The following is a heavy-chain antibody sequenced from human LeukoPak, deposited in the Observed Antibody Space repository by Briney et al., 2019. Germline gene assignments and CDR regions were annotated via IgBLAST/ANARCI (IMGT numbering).Heavy chain of an antibody. V-gene: IGHV3-30*18. CDR2: ISYDESDK. D-gene: IGHD2-15*01. J-gene: IGHJ6*02. CDR1: GFTFSNYG. Sequence: GGSLRLSCAASGFTFSNYGMHWVRQAPGKGLEWVAVISYDESDKYYADSVKGRFTISRDNPKNTLYLQINSLRPEDTAVYYCAKGVVAATNAAYYGMDVWGQGTTVTVSS. CDR3: AKGVVAATNAAYYGMDV.